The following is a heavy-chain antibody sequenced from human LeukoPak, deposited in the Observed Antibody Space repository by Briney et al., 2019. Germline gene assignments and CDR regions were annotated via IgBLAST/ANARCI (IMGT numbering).Heavy chain of an antibody. J-gene: IGHJ4*02. D-gene: IGHD3-10*01. CDR1: GFTFSSYG. CDR2: ISGSSTSV. Sequence: PGGSLRLSCAASGFTFSSYGMTWVRQAPGKGLECISYISGSSTSVYYADSVKGRFTISRDNAKNSLYLRMNSLRAEDTAVYYCATDTRGGNFDYWGQGTLVTVSS. V-gene: IGHV3-48*01. CDR3: ATDTRGGNFDY.